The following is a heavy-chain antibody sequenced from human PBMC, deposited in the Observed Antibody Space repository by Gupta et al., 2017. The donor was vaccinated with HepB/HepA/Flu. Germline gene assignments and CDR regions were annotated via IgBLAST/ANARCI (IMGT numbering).Heavy chain of an antibody. D-gene: IGHD3-16*01. CDR2: INPNSGGT. CDR1: GYTFTGYY. Sequence: QVQLVQSGAEVTKPWASVTVSCKASGYTFTGYYMQGLRQAPGQGLEWMGWINPNSGGTNYAQKFQGRVTMTRDTSISTAYMELSRLRSDDTAVYYCARNSRGGKNWFDPWGQGTLVTVSS. V-gene: IGHV1-2*02. J-gene: IGHJ5*02. CDR3: ARNSRGGKNWFDP.